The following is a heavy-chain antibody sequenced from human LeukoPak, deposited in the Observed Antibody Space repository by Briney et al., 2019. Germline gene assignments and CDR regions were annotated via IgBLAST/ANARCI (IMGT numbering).Heavy chain of an antibody. Sequence: SETLSLTCSVSGGSLSGLYWSWLRQPPGKGQKWIGYIYYSGRTNDNPSIKSRVTITLDTSKNQFSLKRSSVTAADTAVYYCARRHRYSRDIYYFNSWGQGTLVTVAS. CDR3: ARRHRYSRDIYYFNS. J-gene: IGHJ4*02. V-gene: IGHV4-59*08. D-gene: IGHD6-19*01. CDR1: GGSLSGLY. CDR2: IYYSGRT.